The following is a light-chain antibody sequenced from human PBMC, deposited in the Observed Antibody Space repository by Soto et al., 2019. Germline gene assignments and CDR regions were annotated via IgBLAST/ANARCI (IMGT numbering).Light chain of an antibody. Sequence: QPVLTQSPSVSGAPGQRVTIPCTGSSSNIGAGYDVHWYQQLPGTAPKLLIYGNSNRPSGVPDRFSGSTSGTSASLAITGLQAEDEADYYCQSYDSSLNVVIFGGGTKLTVL. CDR3: QSYDSSLNVVI. CDR1: SSNIGAGYD. CDR2: GNS. V-gene: IGLV1-40*01. J-gene: IGLJ2*01.